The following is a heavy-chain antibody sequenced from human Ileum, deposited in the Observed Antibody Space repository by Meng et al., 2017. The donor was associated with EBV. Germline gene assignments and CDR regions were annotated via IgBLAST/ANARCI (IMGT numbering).Heavy chain of an antibody. CDR3: ARNVPGTSAYYD. J-gene: IGHJ4*02. V-gene: IGHV4-28*01. CDR2: IYYSGST. Sequence: QGQVQESGPGLVKPSGTLSLTCAVSGYSISSTNWWGWIRQPPGKGLEWIGYIYYSGSTSYNPSLKSRVTMSVDTSKNQFSLNLNSVTAVDTAVYYCARNVPGTSAYYDWGQGTLVTVSS. CDR1: GYSISSTNW. D-gene: IGHD3-22*01.